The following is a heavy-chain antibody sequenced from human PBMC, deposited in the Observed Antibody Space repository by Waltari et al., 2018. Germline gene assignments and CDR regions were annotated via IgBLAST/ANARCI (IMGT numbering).Heavy chain of an antibody. V-gene: IGHV3-23*01. D-gene: IGHD3-3*01. CDR3: ARGDGGSGLGASDI. CDR1: GFPFTNHA. CDR2: ISYDGRTI. J-gene: IGHJ3*02. Sequence: EVQLLESGGGLVQPGGSLRLSCAASGFPFTNHAMSWVRQAPGKGLEWGSVISYDGRTIYSADSVRDRFTISRDNSKNTLYLEMNSLRAEDTAVYFCARGDGGSGLGASDIWGQGTMVTVSS.